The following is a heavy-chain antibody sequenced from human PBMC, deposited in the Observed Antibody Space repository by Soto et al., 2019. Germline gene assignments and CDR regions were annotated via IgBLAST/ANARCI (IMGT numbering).Heavy chain of an antibody. V-gene: IGHV1-69*02. CDR1: GGTFSSYT. Sequence: QVQLVQSGAEVKKPGSSVKVSCKASGGTFSSYTISWVRQAPGQGLEWMGRIIPILGIANYAQKFQGRGTXXAXKSXSTAYMELSSLRSEGTAVYYCARSEDGSGRGWFDPWGQGTLVTVSS. J-gene: IGHJ5*02. D-gene: IGHD3-10*01. CDR3: ARSEDGSGRGWFDP. CDR2: IIPILGIA.